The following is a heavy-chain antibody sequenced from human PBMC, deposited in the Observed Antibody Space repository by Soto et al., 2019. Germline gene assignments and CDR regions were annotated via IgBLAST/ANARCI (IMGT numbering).Heavy chain of an antibody. CDR1: GYTFTSYG. V-gene: IGHV1-18*01. CDR3: ARDGYFDH. J-gene: IGHJ4*02. Sequence: QVQLVQSGAEVKKPGDSERVSCKASGYTFTSYGIGWVRQAPGQGLEWMGWISANNGNTKYAQKVQGRVTMTTDASTSTAYMELRSLRSDDAAVYYCARDGYFDHWGQGTLVTVSS. CDR2: ISANNGNT.